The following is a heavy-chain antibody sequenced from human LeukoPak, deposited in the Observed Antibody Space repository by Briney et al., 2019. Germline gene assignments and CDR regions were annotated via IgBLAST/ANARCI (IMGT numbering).Heavy chain of an antibody. CDR3: ARDPASWTYYDSSGYYDY. Sequence: GGSLRLSCAASGFTFSSYGMHWVRQAPGKGLEWVAVISYDGSNKYYADSVKGRFTISRDNSKNTLYLQMNSLRAEDTAVYYCARDPASWTYYDSSGYYDYRGQGTLVTVSS. CDR2: ISYDGSNK. CDR1: GFTFSSYG. D-gene: IGHD3-22*01. J-gene: IGHJ4*02. V-gene: IGHV3-30*03.